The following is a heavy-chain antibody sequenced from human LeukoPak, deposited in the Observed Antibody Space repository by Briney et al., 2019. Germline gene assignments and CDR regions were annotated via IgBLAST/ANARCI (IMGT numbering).Heavy chain of an antibody. CDR1: GYTFTSYG. Sequence: GASVKVSCKASGYTFTSYGISWVRQAPGQGLEWMGWISAYNGNTNYAQKLQGRVTMTTDTSTSTAYMELSSLRSEDTAVYYCAKTRIAARSGYYYYYYMDVWGKGTTVTVSS. CDR2: ISAYNGNT. D-gene: IGHD6-6*01. J-gene: IGHJ6*03. CDR3: AKTRIAARSGYYYYYYMDV. V-gene: IGHV1-18*01.